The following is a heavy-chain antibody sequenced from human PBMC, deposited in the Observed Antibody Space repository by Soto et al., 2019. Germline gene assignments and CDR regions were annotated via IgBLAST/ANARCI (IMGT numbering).Heavy chain of an antibody. CDR2: IIPIFGTA. D-gene: IGHD3-10*01. V-gene: IGHV1-69*01. CDR3: ARADITMVRGVPAGFDP. J-gene: IGHJ5*02. CDR1: GGTFSSYA. Sequence: QVQLVQSGAEVKKPGSSVKVSCKASGGTFSSYAISWVRQSPGQGLEWMGGIIPIFGTANYAQKFQGRVTITADEYTSTAYMELSSLRSEDTAVYYGARADITMVRGVPAGFDPWGQGTLVTVSS.